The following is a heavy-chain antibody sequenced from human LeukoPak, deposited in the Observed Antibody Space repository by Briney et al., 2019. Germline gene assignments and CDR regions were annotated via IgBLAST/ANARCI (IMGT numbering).Heavy chain of an antibody. Sequence: GASVKVSCKASGYTFTSYGISCVRQAPGQGLEGMGWISAYNGDTNYAQKLQGRVTMTTDTSTSTAYMELRSLRSDDTAVYYCARRMSAFYDILTGYYTLGGLDYWGQGTLVTVSS. CDR1: GYTFTSYG. CDR3: ARRMSAFYDILTGYYTLGGLDY. CDR2: ISAYNGDT. V-gene: IGHV1-18*04. D-gene: IGHD3-9*01. J-gene: IGHJ4*02.